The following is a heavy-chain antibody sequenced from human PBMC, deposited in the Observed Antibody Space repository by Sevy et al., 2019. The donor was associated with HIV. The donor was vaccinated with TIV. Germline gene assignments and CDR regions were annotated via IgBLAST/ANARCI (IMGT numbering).Heavy chain of an antibody. CDR3: AREGCSKPHDY. CDR2: FSFGCGKI. CDR1: GFTFSNYA. J-gene: IGHJ4*02. Sequence: GGSLRLSCAASGFTFSNYAMSWVRQAPGKGLEWVSTFSFGCGKINYADSVKGRFTISRDNSKNTLYLQMNSLRAEGKALYYRAREGCSKPHDYWGQGTLVTVSS. D-gene: IGHD2-2*01. V-gene: IGHV3-23*01.